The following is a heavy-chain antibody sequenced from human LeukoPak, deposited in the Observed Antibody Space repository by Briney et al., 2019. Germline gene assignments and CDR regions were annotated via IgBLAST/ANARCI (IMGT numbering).Heavy chain of an antibody. V-gene: IGHV4-4*07. Sequence: PSETLSLTCTVSGDFISNYYWSWIRQPAGKGLEWIGRIYISGNTNYNPSLKSRVTMSVDTSKKQFSLKLSSVTAADTAVYYCARGYCSGDGCYYFDYWAREPWSPSPQ. CDR1: GDFISNYY. J-gene: IGHJ4*02. CDR3: ARGYCSGDGCYYFDY. CDR2: IYISGNT. D-gene: IGHD2-15*01.